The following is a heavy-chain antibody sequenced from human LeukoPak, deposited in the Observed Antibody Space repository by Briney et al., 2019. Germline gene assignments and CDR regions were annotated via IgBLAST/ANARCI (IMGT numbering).Heavy chain of an antibody. CDR1: GGSISSGGYS. D-gene: IGHD2-2*01. CDR2: IYYSGST. Sequence: SQTLSLTCTVSGGSISSGGYSWSWIRQHPGKGLEWIGYIYYSGSTYYNPSLKSRVTIPVDTSKNQFSLKLSSVTAADTAVYYCARGSSCSSTSCYRAGMDVWGQGTTVTVSS. CDR3: ARGSSCSSTSCYRAGMDV. J-gene: IGHJ6*02. V-gene: IGHV4-31*03.